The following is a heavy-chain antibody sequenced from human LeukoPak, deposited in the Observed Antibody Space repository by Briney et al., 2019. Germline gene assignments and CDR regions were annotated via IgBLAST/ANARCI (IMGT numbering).Heavy chain of an antibody. J-gene: IGHJ4*02. CDR1: GFTFSDYY. CDR2: VSGSDENR. CDR3: ARAGLGGHYIDY. D-gene: IGHD2-15*01. Sequence: PGGSLRLVCAASGFTFSDYYMTWLRQAPGQGLEWISYVSGSDENRYYAGSVRGRFAISRDNAEKSLFLQMSNVRAEDTAVYYCARAGLGGHYIDYWGQGTLVTVSS. V-gene: IGHV3-11*01.